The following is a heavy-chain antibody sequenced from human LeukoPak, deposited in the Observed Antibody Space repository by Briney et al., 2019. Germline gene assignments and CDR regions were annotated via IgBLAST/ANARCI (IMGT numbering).Heavy chain of an antibody. CDR2: IYHSGST. Sequence: SETLSLTCTVSGYSISSGYYWGWIRQPPGKGLEWIGSIYHSGSTYYNPSLKSRVTISVDTSKNQFSLKLSSVTAADTAVYYCARAYSGWYFNWFDPWGQGTLVTVSS. D-gene: IGHD6-19*01. CDR3: ARAYSGWYFNWFDP. CDR1: GYSISSGYY. V-gene: IGHV4-38-2*02. J-gene: IGHJ5*02.